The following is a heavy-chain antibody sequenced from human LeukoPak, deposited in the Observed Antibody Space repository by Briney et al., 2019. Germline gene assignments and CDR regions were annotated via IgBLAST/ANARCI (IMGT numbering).Heavy chain of an antibody. CDR2: MSRSSNYI. Sequence: TGGSLRLSCAASGFTFSSYSMNWVRQAPGKGLEWVSFMSRSSNYIYYADSVKGRFTISRDNAKNSLYLQMNSLRAEDTAVYYCAELGITMIGGVWGKGTTVTISS. CDR1: GFTFSSYS. J-gene: IGHJ6*04. CDR3: AELGITMIGGV. D-gene: IGHD3-10*02. V-gene: IGHV3-21*01.